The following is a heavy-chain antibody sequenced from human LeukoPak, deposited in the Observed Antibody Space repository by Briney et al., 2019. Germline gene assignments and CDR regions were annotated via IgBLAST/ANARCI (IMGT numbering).Heavy chain of an antibody. D-gene: IGHD4-11*01. CDR3: AKRPEDYPFDY. Sequence: GGSLRLFRTASGFTISSHAMGWVRQAAGKGLEWVSAISGRVGNRYHADSVEGRFTHSRDNSNNTLYLQMNNLRAKDTPVYDCAKRPEDYPFDYWGRGTLVTVSS. CDR2: ISGRVGNR. CDR1: GFTISSHA. V-gene: IGHV3-23*01. J-gene: IGHJ4*02.